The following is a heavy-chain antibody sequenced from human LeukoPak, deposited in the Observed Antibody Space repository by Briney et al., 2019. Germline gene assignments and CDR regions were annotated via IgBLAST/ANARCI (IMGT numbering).Heavy chain of an antibody. CDR3: ARGQGTVTTH. CDR2: INHSGSA. V-gene: IGHV4-34*01. Sequence: SETLSLTCTVSGGSFSGYYCTWIRQPPGKGLEWIGEINHSGSANYNPSLKSRVTISLDTSRNQFSLKLSSVTAADTAVYYCARGQGTVTTHWGQGTLVTVSS. J-gene: IGHJ4*02. CDR1: GGSFSGYY. D-gene: IGHD4-17*01.